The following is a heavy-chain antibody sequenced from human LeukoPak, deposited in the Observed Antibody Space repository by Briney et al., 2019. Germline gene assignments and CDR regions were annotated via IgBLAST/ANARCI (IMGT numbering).Heavy chain of an antibody. CDR1: GFTFRNAW. Sequence: PGGSLRLSCAASGFTFRNAWMNWVRQAPGKGLEWVGRIKPKSDGGTTDYAAPVKGRFTISRDDSKNTLYLQMNSLKTEDTAVYYCTTGTYYDILTGYYNVDFDYWGQGTLVTVSS. D-gene: IGHD3-9*01. CDR2: IKPKSDGGTT. CDR3: TTGTYYDILTGYYNVDFDY. J-gene: IGHJ4*02. V-gene: IGHV3-15*01.